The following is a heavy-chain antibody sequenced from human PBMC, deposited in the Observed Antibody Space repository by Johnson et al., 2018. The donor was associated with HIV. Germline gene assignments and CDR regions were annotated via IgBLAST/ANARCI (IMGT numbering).Heavy chain of an antibody. Sequence: VQLVESGGGLVQPGGSLRLSCAASRLSVSKNYMSWVRQAPGKGLEWVSLIYSGGTTYYADSVKGRFTISRDNAKNSLYLQMNSLRAEDTAVYYCASLGLDLLVKAPLSVVFDAFDIWGQGTMVTVSS. CDR3: ASLGLDLLVKAPLSVVFDAFDI. D-gene: IGHD3-16*01. CDR1: RLSVSKNY. CDR2: IYSGGTT. J-gene: IGHJ3*02. V-gene: IGHV3-66*02.